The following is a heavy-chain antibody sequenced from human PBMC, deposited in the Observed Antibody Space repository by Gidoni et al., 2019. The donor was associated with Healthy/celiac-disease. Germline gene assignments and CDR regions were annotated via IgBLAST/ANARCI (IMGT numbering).Heavy chain of an antibody. CDR1: GFTFSSFA. V-gene: IGHV3-30-3*01. CDR2: RSYDGSNK. J-gene: IGHJ6*03. Sequence: QVQLVESGGGVVQPGRSLRLSCAASGFTFSSFAMHWVRQAPGKVLEWVEVRSYDGSNKYYADSVKGRFTISRDNSKNTLYLQMNSLRAEDTAVYYCARDGFLEREGYYYYMDVWGKGTTVTVSS. D-gene: IGHD3-3*01. CDR3: ARDGFLEREGYYYYMDV.